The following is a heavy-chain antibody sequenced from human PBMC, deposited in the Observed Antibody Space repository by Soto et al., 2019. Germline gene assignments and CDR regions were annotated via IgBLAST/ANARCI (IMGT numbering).Heavy chain of an antibody. CDR2: IGGSGAGT. J-gene: IGHJ4*02. CDR3: ARGGGIAVAGTHLDY. CDR1: GFTFSSYA. V-gene: IGHV3-23*01. Sequence: EVQLLESGGGLVQPGGSLRLSCAASGFTFSSYAMSWVRQAPGKGLEWVSGIGGSGAGTNYADSVKGRFTISRDNSKNTLYLQRSSPRAEDTAVYYCARGGGIAVAGTHLDYWGQGTLVTVSS. D-gene: IGHD6-19*01.